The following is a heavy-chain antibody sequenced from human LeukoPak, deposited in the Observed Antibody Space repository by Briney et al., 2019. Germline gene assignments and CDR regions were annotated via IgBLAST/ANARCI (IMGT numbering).Heavy chain of an antibody. CDR2: ISHDGSNK. CDR3: ARDAGEFDY. Sequence: PGRSLRLSCAASGFIFSNYGMHWVRQAPGKGLEWVALISHDGSNKSYADSVKGRFTISRDNSKNTLYLQMNSLRAEDTAVYYCARDAGEFDYWGQGTLVTVSS. CDR1: GFIFSNYG. V-gene: IGHV3-30*03. J-gene: IGHJ4*02.